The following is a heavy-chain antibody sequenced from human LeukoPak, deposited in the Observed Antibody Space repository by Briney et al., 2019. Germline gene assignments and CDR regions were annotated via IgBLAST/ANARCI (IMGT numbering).Heavy chain of an antibody. CDR1: GGSFSGYY. CDR3: ARESRYCSSGICSYGGFDP. CDR2: INHSGST. V-gene: IGHV4-34*01. J-gene: IGHJ5*02. Sequence: SETLSLTCAVYGGSFSGYYWSWIRQPPGKGLEWIGEINHSGSTNYNPSLKSRVTISVDTSKNQFSLKLSSVTAADTAVYYCARESRYCSSGICSYGGFDPWGQGTLVTVSS. D-gene: IGHD2-15*01.